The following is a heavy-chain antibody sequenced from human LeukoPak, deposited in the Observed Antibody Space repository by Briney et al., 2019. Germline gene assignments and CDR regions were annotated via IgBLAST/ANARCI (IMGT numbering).Heavy chain of an antibody. D-gene: IGHD4-23*01. Sequence: GGSLRLSCAASGFTFSNYGMHWVRQAPGKGLEWVAFIRYDGSTKYYADSVKGRFTISRDNSKNTLYLQMNSLRAEDTAVYYCAKTFYSGNYFDYWGQGTLVTVSS. CDR1: GFTFSNYG. J-gene: IGHJ4*02. V-gene: IGHV3-30*02. CDR2: IRYDGSTK. CDR3: AKTFYSGNYFDY.